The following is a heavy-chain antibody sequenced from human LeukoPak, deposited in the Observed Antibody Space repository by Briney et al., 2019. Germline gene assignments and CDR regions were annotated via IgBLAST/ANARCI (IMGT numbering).Heavy chain of an antibody. D-gene: IGHD2-2*02. CDR3: TTSDCSSTSCYRVRFDY. V-gene: IGHV3-15*01. Sequence: PGGSLILSCAASGFTFSNAWVSWVRQAPGKGLEWVGRIKSKTDGGTTNYAAPVKGRFTISRDDSKNTLYLQMSSLKTEDTAVYYCTTSDCSSTSCYRVRFDYWGQGTLVTVSS. CDR2: IKSKTDGGTT. CDR1: GFTFSNAW. J-gene: IGHJ4*02.